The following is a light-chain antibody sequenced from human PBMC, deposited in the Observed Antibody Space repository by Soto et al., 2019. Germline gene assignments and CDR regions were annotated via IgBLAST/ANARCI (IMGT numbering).Light chain of an antibody. CDR1: QSVLHSSNNKNY. V-gene: IGKV4-1*01. Sequence: DIVMTQSPDSLAVSLGERATINCKSSQSVLHSSNNKNYLAWYQQKPGQPPKLLIYWASTREAGVPARFSGSGSVTAFTLSISSLQAEDVAVYHCQQYYIIPNTFGQGTKVEIK. CDR2: WAS. CDR3: QQYYIIPNT. J-gene: IGKJ2*01.